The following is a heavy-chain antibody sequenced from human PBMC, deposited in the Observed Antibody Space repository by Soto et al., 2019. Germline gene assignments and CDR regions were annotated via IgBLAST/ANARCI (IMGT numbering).Heavy chain of an antibody. Sequence: GGTLRRSWAPAGITLCRYSMNWIRQAPGKGLEWVSYISSSSSTIYYEDSVKGRFTISRDNAKNSMYLQKNSLRDEETPVYYCARGRRWFIYGLGNWGQGKM. CDR1: GITLCRYS. D-gene: IGHD3-3*02. CDR3: ARGRRWFIYGLGN. CDR2: ISSSSSTI. J-gene: IGHJ3*01. V-gene: IGHV3-48*02.